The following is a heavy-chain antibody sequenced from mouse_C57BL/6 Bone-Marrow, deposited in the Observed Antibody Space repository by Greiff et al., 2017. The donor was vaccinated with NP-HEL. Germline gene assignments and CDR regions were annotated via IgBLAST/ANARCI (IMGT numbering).Heavy chain of an antibody. J-gene: IGHJ2*01. CDR2: IRLKSDNYAT. V-gene: IGHV6-3*01. Sequence: EVKLMESGGGLVQPGGSMKLSCVASGFTFSNYWMNWVRQSPEKGLEWVAQIRLKSDNYATHYAESVKGRFTISRDDSKSSVYLQMNNLRAEDTGIYYCTRDGYYLFDYWGQGTTLTVSS. D-gene: IGHD2-3*01. CDR1: GFTFSNYW. CDR3: TRDGYYLFDY.